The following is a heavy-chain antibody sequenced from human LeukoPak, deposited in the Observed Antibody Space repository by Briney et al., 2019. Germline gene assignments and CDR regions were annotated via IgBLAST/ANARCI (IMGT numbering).Heavy chain of an antibody. V-gene: IGHV3-74*01. CDR1: GFTFSSYW. D-gene: IGHD3-9*01. J-gene: IGHJ6*03. Sequence: GGSLRLSCAASGFTFSSYWMHWVRQAPGKGLVWVSRINSDGSSTSYADSVKGRFTTSRDNAKNSLYLQMNSLRAEDTAVYYCARLIYDILTSYYYYYYYMDVWGKGTTVTISS. CDR3: ARLIYDILTSYYYYYYYMDV. CDR2: INSDGSST.